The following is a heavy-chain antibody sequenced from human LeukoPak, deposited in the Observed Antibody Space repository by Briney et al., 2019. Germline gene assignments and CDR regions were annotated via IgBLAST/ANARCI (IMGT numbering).Heavy chain of an antibody. V-gene: IGHV3-30*02. Sequence: GGSLRLSCAASAFAFSNYGMNWVRQAPGKGLEWVAFIRYDGSNEYYADSVKGRFTISRDNSKDTLYLQMNSLRPEDTAVYYCAKGQYIYEYFDDWGQGTLVTVSS. J-gene: IGHJ4*02. CDR1: AFAFSNYG. D-gene: IGHD5-18*01. CDR3: AKGQYIYEYFDD. CDR2: IRYDGSNE.